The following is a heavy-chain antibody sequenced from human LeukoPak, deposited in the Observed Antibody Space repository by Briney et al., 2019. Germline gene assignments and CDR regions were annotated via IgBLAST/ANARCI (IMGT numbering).Heavy chain of an antibody. CDR3: ARGKGTKYYDFWSGPYAFDI. V-gene: IGHV4-59*01. Sequence: PSETLSLTCTVSGGSISSYYWSWIRQPPGKGLEWFGDIYYSGSTNYNPSLKSRVTISADTSKNQFSLKLSSVPAADTAVYYCARGKGTKYYDFWSGPYAFDIWGQGTMVTVSS. CDR1: GGSISSYY. D-gene: IGHD3-3*01. CDR2: IYYSGST. J-gene: IGHJ3*02.